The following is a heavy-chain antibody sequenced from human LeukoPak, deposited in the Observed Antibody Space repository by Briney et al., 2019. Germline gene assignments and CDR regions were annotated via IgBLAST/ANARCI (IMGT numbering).Heavy chain of an antibody. J-gene: IGHJ4*02. CDR1: GFTFSSYA. Sequence: PGGSLRLSCAASGFTFSSYAMSWVRQAPGKGLEWVSAISGSGGSTYYADSVKGRFTISRDNSKNTLYLQMNSLRAEDTAVYYCAKDAYQLLWGSSGTFDYWGQGTLVTVSS. D-gene: IGHD2-2*01. CDR2: ISGSGGST. CDR3: AKDAYQLLWGSSGTFDY. V-gene: IGHV3-23*01.